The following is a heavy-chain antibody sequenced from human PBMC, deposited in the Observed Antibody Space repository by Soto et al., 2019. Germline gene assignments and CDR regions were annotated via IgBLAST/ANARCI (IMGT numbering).Heavy chain of an antibody. CDR1: RVTVNSSA. CDR3: AKGSSSGWAYYYYGMDV. J-gene: IGHJ6*02. V-gene: IGHV3-23*01. CDR2: ISGSVVRT. Sequence: GVLQRHSCAAARVTVNSSAMSWVRQTPGNGLEWVSAISGSVVRTYYADSVKGRFTISRDNSKNTLYLQMNSLRAEDTGVYYCAKGSSSGWAYYYYGMDVWGQGTTVTVSS. D-gene: IGHD3-22*01.